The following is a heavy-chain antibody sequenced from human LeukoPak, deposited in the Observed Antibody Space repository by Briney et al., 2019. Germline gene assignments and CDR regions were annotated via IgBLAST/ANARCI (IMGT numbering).Heavy chain of an antibody. CDR2: INSDGSST. CDR1: GFTFSSYS. J-gene: IGHJ4*02. CDR3: AKSSEVAVAGDY. D-gene: IGHD6-19*01. Sequence: GGSLRLSCVASGFTFSSYSMSMNWVRQAPGKGLVWVSRINSDGSSTSYADSVKGRFTISRDNAKNTLYLQMNSLRAEDTAVYSCAKSSEVAVAGDYWGQGTLVTVSS. V-gene: IGHV3-74*01.